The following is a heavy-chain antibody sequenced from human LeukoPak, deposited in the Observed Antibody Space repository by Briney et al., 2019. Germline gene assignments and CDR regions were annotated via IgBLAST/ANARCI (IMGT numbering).Heavy chain of an antibody. D-gene: IGHD2/OR15-2a*01. Sequence: SQTLSLTCTVFGGSISSGDHYWSWIRQPPGKGLEWIGYIYYSGTTYYNPSLKSRATIPVDTSKNQFSLKLSSVTAADTAVYYCSRTIVIGSPFFDYWGQGILVTVSS. CDR3: SRTIVIGSPFFDY. V-gene: IGHV4-30-4*01. CDR1: GGSISSGDHY. J-gene: IGHJ4*02. CDR2: IYYSGTT.